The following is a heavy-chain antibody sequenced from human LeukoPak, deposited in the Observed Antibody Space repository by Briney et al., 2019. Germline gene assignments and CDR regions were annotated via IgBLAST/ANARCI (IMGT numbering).Heavy chain of an antibody. CDR1: GFSFYSYG. J-gene: IGHJ4*02. CDR2: ISGGGLNR. V-gene: IGHV3-23*01. D-gene: IGHD3-22*01. CDR3: AKRRYDSSGHFDS. Sequence: AGGSLRLSCGASGFSFYSYGMNWVRQAPGKCLEWVSAISGGGLNRYYADSVKGRFTISRDNSKNTLSLQMNSLRAEDTAVYYCAKRRYDSSGHFDSWGQGTLVTVSS.